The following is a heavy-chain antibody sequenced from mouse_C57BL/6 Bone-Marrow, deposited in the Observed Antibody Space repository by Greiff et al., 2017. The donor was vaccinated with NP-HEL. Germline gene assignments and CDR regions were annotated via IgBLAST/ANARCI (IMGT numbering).Heavy chain of an antibody. J-gene: IGHJ3*01. D-gene: IGHD1-1*01. Sequence: VQLQQPGAELVKPGASVKLSCKASGYTFTSYWMHWVKQRPGRGLEWIGRIDPSSGGTKYNEKFKSKATLTVDKPSSTAYMPLSSLTSEDSAVYYSAREKVFTTVVPFAYWGQGTLVTVSA. CDR1: GYTFTSYW. CDR3: AREKVFTTVVPFAY. V-gene: IGHV1-72*01. CDR2: IDPSSGGT.